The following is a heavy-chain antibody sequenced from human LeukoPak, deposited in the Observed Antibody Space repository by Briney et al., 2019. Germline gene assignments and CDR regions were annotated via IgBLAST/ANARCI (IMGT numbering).Heavy chain of an antibody. Sequence: PSETLSLTCTVSGGSISSSSYYWGWIRQPPGKGLEWIGSIYYSGSTYYNPSLKSRVTISVDTSKNQFSLKLSSVTAADTAVYYCARDSSAAGKGDNWFDPWGQGTLVTVSS. CDR1: GGSISSSSYY. J-gene: IGHJ5*02. CDR2: IYYSGST. CDR3: ARDSSAAGKGDNWFDP. D-gene: IGHD6-13*01. V-gene: IGHV4-39*07.